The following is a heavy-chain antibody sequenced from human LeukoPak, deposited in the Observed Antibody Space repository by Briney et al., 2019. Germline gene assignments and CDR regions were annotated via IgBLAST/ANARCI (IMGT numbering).Heavy chain of an antibody. CDR3: AKDPYYYDSSGYYSYFDY. Sequence: PGGSLRLSCAASGFTFSSYAMSWVRQAPGKGLEWVSAISGSGGSTYYADSVKGRFTISSDNSKNTLYLQMNSLRAEDTAVYYCAKDPYYYDSSGYYSYFDYWGQGTLVTVSS. CDR2: ISGSGGST. J-gene: IGHJ4*02. V-gene: IGHV3-23*01. CDR1: GFTFSSYA. D-gene: IGHD3-22*01.